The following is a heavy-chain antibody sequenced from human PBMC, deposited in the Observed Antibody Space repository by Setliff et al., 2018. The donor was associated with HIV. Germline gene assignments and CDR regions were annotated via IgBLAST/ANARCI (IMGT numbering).Heavy chain of an antibody. CDR2: ISFSGNTI. CDR1: GFFFSDHY. D-gene: IGHD4-17*01. CDR3: ARAKIGPAGDRTYYYGMDV. J-gene: IGHJ6*02. V-gene: IGHV3-11*01. Sequence: PGGSLRLSCAVSGFFFSDHYMGWIRQAPGKGLEWVSYISFSGNTIYYRDSVRGRFTIARDNARNSLYLQMNSLKADDTAVYYCARAKIGPAGDRTYYYGMDVWGQGTTVTVSS.